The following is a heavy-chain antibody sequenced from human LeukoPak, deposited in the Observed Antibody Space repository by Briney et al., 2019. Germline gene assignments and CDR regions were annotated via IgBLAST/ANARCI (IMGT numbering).Heavy chain of an antibody. V-gene: IGHV4-61*02. CDR2: ISTSGST. CDR1: GDSISGANYY. D-gene: IGHD5-18*01. Sequence: SETLSLTCTVSGDSISGANYYWTWIRQPADKGLEWIGRISTSGSTSYDPSLKSRVTISVDTSKNQFFLNLNSVTAADTAVYYCAREGNVDTAMVMDYWGQGTLVTVSS. CDR3: AREGNVDTAMVMDY. J-gene: IGHJ4*02.